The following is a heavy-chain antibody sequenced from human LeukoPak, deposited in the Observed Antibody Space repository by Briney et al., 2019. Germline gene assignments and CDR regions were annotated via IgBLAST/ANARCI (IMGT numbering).Heavy chain of an antibody. CDR3: ARDLSLNDAFDI. Sequence: PGGSLRLSCAASGFTFGSYSMNWVRQAPGKGLEWVSSISSSSSYIYYADSVKGRFTISRDNAKNSLYLQMNSLRAEDTAVYYCARDLSLNDAFDIWGQGTMVTVSS. CDR1: GFTFGSYS. CDR2: ISSSSSYI. V-gene: IGHV3-21*01. J-gene: IGHJ3*02.